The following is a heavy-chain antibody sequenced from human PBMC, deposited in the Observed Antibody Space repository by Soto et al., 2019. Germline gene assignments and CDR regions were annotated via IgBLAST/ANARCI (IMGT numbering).Heavy chain of an antibody. D-gene: IGHD3-10*01. V-gene: IGHV4-59*01. CDR3: ARLVRGDWFDP. CDR1: GGSISSYY. J-gene: IGHJ5*02. CDR2: IYYSGST. Sequence: QVQLQESGPGLVKPSETLSLTCTVSGGSISSYYWSWIRQPPGKGLEWIGYIYYSGSTNYNPSLKSRVTISVDTSKNQFSLKLSSVTAADTAVYYCARLVRGDWFDPWGQGTLVTVSS.